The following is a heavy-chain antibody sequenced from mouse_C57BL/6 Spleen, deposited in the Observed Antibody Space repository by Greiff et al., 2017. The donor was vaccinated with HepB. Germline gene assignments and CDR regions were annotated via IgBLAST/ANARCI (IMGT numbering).Heavy chain of an antibody. Sequence: QVQLQQPGAELVRPGSSVKLSCKASGYTFTSYWMHWVKQRPIQGLEWIGNIDPSDSETHYNQKFKDKATLTVDKSSSTAYMQLSSLTSEDSAVYFCARTDSSGYEGAWFAYWGQGTLVTVSA. CDR2: IDPSDSET. CDR3: ARTDSSGYEGAWFAY. V-gene: IGHV1-52*01. D-gene: IGHD3-2*02. J-gene: IGHJ3*01. CDR1: GYTFTSYW.